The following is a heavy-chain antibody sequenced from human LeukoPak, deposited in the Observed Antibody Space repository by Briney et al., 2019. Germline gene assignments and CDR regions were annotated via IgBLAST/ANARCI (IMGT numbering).Heavy chain of an antibody. CDR3: ARGESGGYYFYFDY. D-gene: IGHD3-22*01. CDR2: IIPILGIA. J-gene: IGHJ4*02. V-gene: IGHV1-69*04. CDR1: GGAFSSYA. Sequence: ASVKVSCKASGGAFSSYAISWVRQAPGQGLEWMGRIIPILGIANYAQKFQGRVTITADKSTSTAYMELSSLRSEDTAVYYCARGESGGYYFYFDYWGQGTLVTVSS.